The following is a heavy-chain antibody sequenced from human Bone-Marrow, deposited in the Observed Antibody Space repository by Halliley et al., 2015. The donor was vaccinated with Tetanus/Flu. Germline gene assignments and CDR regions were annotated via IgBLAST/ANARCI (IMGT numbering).Heavy chain of an antibody. Sequence: GLVKPSQTLSLTCAISGDSVSGNSAAWSWIRQSPSRGLEWLGWTYYRSKWYNEYALSVKSRIIISPDTSKNQFSLHLNSVTPEDTAVYYCAGGSGTHYPLSEYWGQGTLVTVSS. CDR3: AGGSGTHYPLSEY. V-gene: IGHV6-1*01. CDR2: TYYRSKWYN. CDR1: GDSVSGNSAA. D-gene: IGHD1-26*01. J-gene: IGHJ4*02.